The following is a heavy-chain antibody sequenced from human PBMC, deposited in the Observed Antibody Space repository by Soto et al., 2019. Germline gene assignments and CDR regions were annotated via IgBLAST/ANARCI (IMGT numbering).Heavy chain of an antibody. Sequence: ASVKVSCKASGYTFTSYGISWVRQAPGQGLEWMGWISAYNGNTNYAQKLQGRVTMTTDTSTSTAYMELRSLRSDDTAVYYCARGLLPVTTRGDFDIWGQGTMVTVSS. V-gene: IGHV1-18*01. CDR3: ARGLLPVTTRGDFDI. D-gene: IGHD4-17*01. CDR1: GYTFTSYG. J-gene: IGHJ3*02. CDR2: ISAYNGNT.